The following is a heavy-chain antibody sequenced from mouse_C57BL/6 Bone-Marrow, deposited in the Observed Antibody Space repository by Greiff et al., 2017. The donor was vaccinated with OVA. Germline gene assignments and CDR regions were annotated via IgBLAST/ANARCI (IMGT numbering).Heavy chain of an antibody. D-gene: IGHD1-1*01. CDR2: IRSKSSNYAT. V-gene: IGHV10-3*01. J-gene: IGHJ2*01. CDR1: GFTFNTYA. Sequence: EVKLVESGGGLVQPKGSLKLSCAASGFTFNTYAMHWVRQAPGKGLEWVARIRSKSSNYATYYADSVKDRFTISRDDSQSMLYRQMNNMKTEDTAMYYWGRGTVVASFDYWGQGTTLTVSS. CDR3: GRGTVVASFDY.